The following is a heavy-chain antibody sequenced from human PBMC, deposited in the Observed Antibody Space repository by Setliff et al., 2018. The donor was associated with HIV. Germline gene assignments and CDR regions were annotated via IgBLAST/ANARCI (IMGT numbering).Heavy chain of an antibody. D-gene: IGHD3-10*01. V-gene: IGHV3-30*04. CDR1: GFSFSNYA. CDR3: ARDSDPRYYYGSGRLRFDY. CDR2: ISYDESEK. Sequence: GGSLRLSCAASGFSFSNYAMHWVRQAPGKGLEWVAVISYDESEKYYVDSVKGRFTISRDNAQNSLYLQMNSLGAEDTAVYYCARDSDPRYYYGSGRLRFDYWGQGTLVTVSS. J-gene: IGHJ4*02.